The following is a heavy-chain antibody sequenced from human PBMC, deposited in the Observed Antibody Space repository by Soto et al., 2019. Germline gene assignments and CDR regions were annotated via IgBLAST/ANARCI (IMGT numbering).Heavy chain of an antibody. V-gene: IGHV3-30*04. CDR1: GFTFSSYA. D-gene: IGHD2-21*02. CDR2: ISYDGSNK. Sequence: GGSLRLSCAASGFTFSSYAMHWVRQAPGKGLEWVAVISYDGSNKYYADSVKGRFTISRDNSKNTLYLQMNSLRAEDTAVYDCARDGASVVTPYSFDIWGQGTLVTVSS. J-gene: IGHJ3*02. CDR3: ARDGASVVTPYSFDI.